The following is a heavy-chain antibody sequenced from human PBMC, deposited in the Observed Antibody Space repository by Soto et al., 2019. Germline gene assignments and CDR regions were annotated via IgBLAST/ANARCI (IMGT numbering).Heavy chain of an antibody. CDR3: ARTIYGGNANWFDP. D-gene: IGHD2-15*01. J-gene: IGHJ5*02. V-gene: IGHV1-69*01. Sequence: QAPGQGLEWMGGIIPIFGTANYAQKFQGRVTINADESKSTAYMELSSLRSEVMAVYFFARTIYGGNANWFDPWGQGTLVTVSS. CDR2: IIPIFGTA.